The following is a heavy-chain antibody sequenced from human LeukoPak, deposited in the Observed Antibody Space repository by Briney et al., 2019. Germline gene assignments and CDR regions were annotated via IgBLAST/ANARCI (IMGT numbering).Heavy chain of an antibody. J-gene: IGHJ3*02. V-gene: IGHV1-46*01. CDR3: ARAGYYYDTSGYQRAFDI. D-gene: IGHD3-22*01. Sequence: ASVTVSCKASGYTFTSYYMHWVRQAPGQGLEWMGIINPSGGSTSYAQKFQGRVTMTRDTSTSTVYMELSSLRSEDTAVYHCARAGYYYDTSGYQRAFDIWGQGTMVTVSS. CDR2: INPSGGST. CDR1: GYTFTSYY.